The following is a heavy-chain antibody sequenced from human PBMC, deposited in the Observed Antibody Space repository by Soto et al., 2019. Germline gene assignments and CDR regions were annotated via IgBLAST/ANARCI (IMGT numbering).Heavy chain of an antibody. CDR2: IYNSGST. CDR1: GGSISGYH. D-gene: IGHD2-2*01. J-gene: IGHJ5*02. Sequence: PSETLSLTCSISGGSISGYHWNWIRQTPGKGVEWIGDIYNSGSTNYSPSLKSRVTISVDKSKNQFSLKLSSVTAADTAVYYCARGSRAGFVLVPAADIPNWFDPWGQGTLVTVSS. V-gene: IGHV4-59*12. CDR3: ARGSRAGFVLVPAADIPNWFDP.